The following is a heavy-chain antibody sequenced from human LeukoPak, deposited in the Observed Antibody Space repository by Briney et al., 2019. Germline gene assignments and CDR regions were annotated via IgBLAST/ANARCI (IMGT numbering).Heavy chain of an antibody. V-gene: IGHV3-21*06. CDR2: ISESSSHT. J-gene: IGHJ6*02. CDR1: GFVFSGYS. CDR3: ARDRAVKARIGGMDV. D-gene: IGHD3-16*01. Sequence: AGGSLRLSCAASGFVFSGYSITWVRQAPGKGLEWVSYISESSSHTYYVDSVKGRFTISRDNAKNSLYLQMSSLRAEDTGIYYCARDRAVKARIGGMDVWGQGTTVIVSS.